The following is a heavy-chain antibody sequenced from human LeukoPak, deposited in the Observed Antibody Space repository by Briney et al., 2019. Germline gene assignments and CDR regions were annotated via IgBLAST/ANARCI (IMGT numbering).Heavy chain of an antibody. CDR1: GFTFSDYY. Sequence: GGSLRLSCAASGFTFSDYYMSWIRQAPGQGPEWVSYISSSSSYTNYADSVKGRFTISRDNAKNSLYLQMNSLRGEDTAVYYCARDRNWGTYYFDYWGQGTLVTVSS. J-gene: IGHJ4*02. V-gene: IGHV3-11*05. D-gene: IGHD7-27*01. CDR3: ARDRNWGTYYFDY. CDR2: ISSSSSYT.